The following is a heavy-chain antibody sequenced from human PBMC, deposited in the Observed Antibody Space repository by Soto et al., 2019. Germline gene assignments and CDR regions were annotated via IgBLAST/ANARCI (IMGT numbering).Heavy chain of an antibody. D-gene: IGHD2-15*01. V-gene: IGHV3-23*01. CDR1: GFTFSSYA. J-gene: IGHJ2*01. Sequence: GGSLRLSCAVSGFTFSSYAMSWLRQDPGKGLEWVSAISSSGDNTYYADSVKGRFTISRDNSKNTLYLQMNSLRAEDTAVYYCVKDDRILGRRYFDLWGRGTLVTVSS. CDR2: ISSSGDNT. CDR3: VKDDRILGRRYFDL.